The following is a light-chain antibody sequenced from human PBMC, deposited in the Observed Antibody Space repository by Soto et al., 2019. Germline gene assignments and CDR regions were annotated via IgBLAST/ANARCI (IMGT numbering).Light chain of an antibody. CDR3: SSYTSSSTLEV. Sequence: SVLTQPASVSGSPGQSITISCTGTSSDVGGYNYVSWYQQHPGKAPKLMIYDVSNRPSGVSNRFSGSKSGNTASLTISGLQAEDEADYYCSSYTSSSTLEVFGTGTKV. V-gene: IGLV2-14*01. J-gene: IGLJ1*01. CDR1: SSDVGGYNY. CDR2: DVS.